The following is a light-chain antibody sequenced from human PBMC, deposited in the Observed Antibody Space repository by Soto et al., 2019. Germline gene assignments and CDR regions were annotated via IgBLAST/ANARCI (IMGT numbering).Light chain of an antibody. Sequence: QSALTQPASVSGSPGQSSTISCTGTSSDVGAYNYVSWYQQHPGKAPKLMIYDVNIRPSGVSNRFSGSKSGNTASLTISGLQAEDEADYYCTSWTTSTTMKFGGGTKLTVL. V-gene: IGLV2-14*01. CDR2: DVN. CDR1: SSDVGAYNY. J-gene: IGLJ2*01. CDR3: TSWTTSTTMK.